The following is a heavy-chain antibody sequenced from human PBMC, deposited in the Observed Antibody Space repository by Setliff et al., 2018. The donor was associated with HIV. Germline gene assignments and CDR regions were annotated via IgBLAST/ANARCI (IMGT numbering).Heavy chain of an antibody. D-gene: IGHD3-3*02. Sequence: SGPTLVNPTQTLTLTCTVSGFSLSSSGVVVGWIRQPPGKALEWLALIYWDDDKRYSPSLKSRLTITKDTSKNQVVLTMTNMDPVDTATYYCAHILQDPPSHFYYYFYMDVWGKGTTVTV. CDR1: GFSLSSSGVV. V-gene: IGHV2-5*02. CDR3: AHILQDPPSHFYYYFYMDV. J-gene: IGHJ6*03. CDR2: IYWDDDK.